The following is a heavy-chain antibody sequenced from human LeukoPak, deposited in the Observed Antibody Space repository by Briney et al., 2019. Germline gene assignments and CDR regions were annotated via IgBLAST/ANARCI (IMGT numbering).Heavy chain of an antibody. D-gene: IGHD4-17*01. V-gene: IGHV1-2*02. CDR3: ARVSVSDYGDYVGGFPDDY. Sequence: GASVKVSCKASGYTFTGYYVHWVRQAPGQGLEWMGWINPNSGGTNYAQKFQGRVTMTRDTSISTAYMELSRLRSDDTAVYYCARVSVSDYGDYVGGFPDDYWGQGTLVTVSS. J-gene: IGHJ4*02. CDR1: GYTFTGYY. CDR2: INPNSGGT.